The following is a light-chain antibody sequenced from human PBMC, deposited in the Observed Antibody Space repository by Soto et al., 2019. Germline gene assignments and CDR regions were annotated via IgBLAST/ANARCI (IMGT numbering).Light chain of an antibody. CDR3: QQYGTSPVT. J-gene: IGKJ4*01. Sequence: IVLTQSPGTLSLSPGERATLSCRASQSVSNNYLAWYQQKPGQAPRLLIYGASSWATGIPDRFSGSGSGTDFTLTISRLEPEDFAVYYCQQYGTSPVTFAGGTKVDIK. CDR1: QSVSNNY. CDR2: GAS. V-gene: IGKV3-20*01.